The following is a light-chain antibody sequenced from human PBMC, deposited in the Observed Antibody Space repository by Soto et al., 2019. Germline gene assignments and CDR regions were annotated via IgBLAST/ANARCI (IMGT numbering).Light chain of an antibody. CDR2: GAS. Sequence: DIPMTQYPSTLSASVGDRVTITCRASQSISTWLAWYQQKPGKAPKLLIYGASSLESGVPSRFSGSGSGTEFTLTISSLQPDDFATYYCQQYNSYSPWTFGQGTKVDIK. J-gene: IGKJ1*01. V-gene: IGKV1-5*01. CDR3: QQYNSYSPWT. CDR1: QSISTW.